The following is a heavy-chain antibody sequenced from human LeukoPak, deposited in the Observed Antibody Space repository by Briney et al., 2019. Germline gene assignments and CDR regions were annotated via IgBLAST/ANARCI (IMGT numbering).Heavy chain of an antibody. CDR2: IYYSGST. D-gene: IGHD2/OR15-2a*01. CDR3: ARGVTVYYYGMDV. CDR1: GGSISSGGYY. V-gene: IGHV4-31*03. J-gene: IGHJ6*02. Sequence: SETLSLTCTVSGGSISSGGYYWSWIRQHPGKGLEWIGYIYYSGSTYYNPSLKSRVTISVDTSKNQFSLKLSSVTAADTAVYYCARGVTVYYYGMDVWGQGTTVTVSS.